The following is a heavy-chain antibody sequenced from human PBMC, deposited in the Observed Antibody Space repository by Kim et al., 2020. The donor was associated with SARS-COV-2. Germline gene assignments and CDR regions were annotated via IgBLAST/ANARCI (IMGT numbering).Heavy chain of an antibody. CDR3: ARPPRPGIAAAGGGHWFDS. CDR1: GGSISSSSYY. D-gene: IGHD6-13*01. Sequence: SETLSLTCTVSGGSISSSSYYWGWIRQPPGKGLEWIGSIYYSGSTYYNPSLKSRVTISVDTSKNQFSLKLSSVTAADTAVYYCARPPRPGIAAAGGGHWFDSWGQGTLATVSS. J-gene: IGHJ5*01. CDR2: IYYSGST. V-gene: IGHV4-39*01.